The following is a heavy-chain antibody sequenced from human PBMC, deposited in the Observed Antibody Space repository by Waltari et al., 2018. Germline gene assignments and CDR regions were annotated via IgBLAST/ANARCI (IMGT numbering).Heavy chain of an antibody. D-gene: IGHD1-26*01. Sequence: QVQLVQSGAEVKKPGASVKVSCKASGYTFPGYYLHWVRQAPGQGLEWMGRINPNSGGTNYAQKFQGRVTMTRDTSISTAYMELSRLRSDDTAVYYCARETGIVGATGDNAFDIWGQGTMVTVSS. CDR3: ARETGIVGATGDNAFDI. J-gene: IGHJ3*02. CDR2: INPNSGGT. CDR1: GYTFPGYY. V-gene: IGHV1-2*06.